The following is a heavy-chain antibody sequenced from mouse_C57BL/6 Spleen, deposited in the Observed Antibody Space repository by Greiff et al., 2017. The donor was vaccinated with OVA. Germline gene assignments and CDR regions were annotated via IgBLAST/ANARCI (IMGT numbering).Heavy chain of an antibody. D-gene: IGHD1-1*01. CDR1: GYAFSSYW. J-gene: IGHJ2*01. V-gene: IGHV1-80*01. CDR2: IYPGDGDT. CDR3: ARSHGSSLYYFDY. Sequence: VQLKESGAELVKPGASVKISCKASGYAFSSYWMNWVKQRPGKGLEWIGQIYPGDGDTNYNGKFKGKATLTADKSSSTAYMQLSSLTSEDSAVYFCARSHGSSLYYFDYWGQGTTLTVSS.